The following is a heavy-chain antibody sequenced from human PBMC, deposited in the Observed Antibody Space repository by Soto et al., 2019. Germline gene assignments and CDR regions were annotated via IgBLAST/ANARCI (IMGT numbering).Heavy chain of an antibody. CDR2: IYYSGST. Sequence: PSETLSFTCTVSGGSISSGDYYWSWIRQPPGKGLEWIGYIYYSGSTYYNPSLKSRVTISVDTSKNQFSLKLSSVTAADTAVYYCAKTPTYSNYAFDYWGQGTLVTVYS. J-gene: IGHJ4*02. CDR3: AKTPTYSNYAFDY. D-gene: IGHD4-4*01. CDR1: GGSISSGDYY. V-gene: IGHV4-30-4*01.